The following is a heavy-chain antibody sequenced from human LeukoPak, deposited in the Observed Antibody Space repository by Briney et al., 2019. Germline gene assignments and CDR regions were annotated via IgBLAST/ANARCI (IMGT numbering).Heavy chain of an antibody. V-gene: IGHV4-59*01. CDR3: ASGGTPDWYFDL. CDR1: GGSISSYY. Sequence: PSETLSLTCTVSGGSISSYYWSWVRQPPGKRLEWIGYIYYSGSTNYNPSLKSRVTISVDTSKNQFSLKLSSVTAADTAVYYCASGGTPDWYFDLWGRGTLVTVSS. D-gene: IGHD4-23*01. J-gene: IGHJ2*01. CDR2: IYYSGST.